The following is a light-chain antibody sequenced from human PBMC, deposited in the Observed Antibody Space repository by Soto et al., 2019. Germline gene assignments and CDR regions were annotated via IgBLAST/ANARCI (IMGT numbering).Light chain of an antibody. J-gene: IGLJ1*01. CDR2: DVS. CDR3: CSYAGSYTYV. Sequence: QSVLTQPRSVSGSPGQSVTISCTGTSSDVSGYNYVSWNQQHPGKAPKLMIYDVSKRPSGVPDRFSGSKSGNTASLTISGLQAEDEADYYCCSYAGSYTYVFGTGTKVTVL. CDR1: SSDVSGYNY. V-gene: IGLV2-11*01.